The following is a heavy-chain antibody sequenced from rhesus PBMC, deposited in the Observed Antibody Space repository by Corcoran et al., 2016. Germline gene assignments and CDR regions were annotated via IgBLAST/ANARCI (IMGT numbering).Heavy chain of an antibody. V-gene: IGHV4-122*02. J-gene: IGHJ4*01. Sequence: QVQLQESGPGLVKPSETLSLTCAVSGYSISGYYWSLIRQAPGKGLEWIGYITYSGSTSYNPSLNSRVTISRDTSKNQFSVKLSAVTAADTAVYYCARDWGGYSYSYLDYWGQGVLVTVSS. CDR1: GYSISGYY. D-gene: IGHD5-12*01. CDR2: ITYSGST. CDR3: ARDWGGYSYSYLDY.